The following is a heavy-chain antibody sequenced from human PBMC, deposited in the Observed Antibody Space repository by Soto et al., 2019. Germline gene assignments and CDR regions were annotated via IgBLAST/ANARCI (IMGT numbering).Heavy chain of an antibody. V-gene: IGHV6-1*01. Sequence: SQTLSLTCAMSGDSVSSNSATWNWIRQSPSRGLEWLGRTYYRSKWYYDYAVSVKSRVSIDPDTAKNQLSLQLKSVTPEDMAVYYCARALSGSYYIFDYWGQGTSVTVSS. D-gene: IGHD3-10*01. CDR2: TYYRSKWYY. CDR1: GDSVSSNSAT. CDR3: ARALSGSYYIFDY. J-gene: IGHJ4*02.